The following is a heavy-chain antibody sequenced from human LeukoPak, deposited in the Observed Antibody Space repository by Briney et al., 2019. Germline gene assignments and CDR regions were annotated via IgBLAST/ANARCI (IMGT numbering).Heavy chain of an antibody. CDR3: ARGQVVVASTSNYYYYYGMDV. CDR2: INHSGST. J-gene: IGHJ6*02. Sequence: PSETLSLTCAVYGGSFSGYYWSWIRQPPGKGLEWLGEINHSGSTNYNPSLKSRVTISVDTSKNQFSLKLSSVTAADTAVYYCARGQVVVASTSNYYYYYGMDVWGQGTTVTVSS. CDR1: GGSFSGYY. V-gene: IGHV4-34*01. D-gene: IGHD2-15*01.